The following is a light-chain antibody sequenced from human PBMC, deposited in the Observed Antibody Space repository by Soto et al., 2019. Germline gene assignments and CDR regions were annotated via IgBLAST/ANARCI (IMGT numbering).Light chain of an antibody. Sequence: QSALTQPASVSGSPGQSITISCTGTSSDVGGYNFVSWYQQHPGKAPKLMIYDVSNRPSGVSNRFSGSKSGNTASLTISGLQAEXEADYYCSSYTSRSTWVFGGGTKLTVL. J-gene: IGLJ3*02. CDR2: DVS. CDR3: SSYTSRSTWV. V-gene: IGLV2-14*03. CDR1: SSDVGGYNF.